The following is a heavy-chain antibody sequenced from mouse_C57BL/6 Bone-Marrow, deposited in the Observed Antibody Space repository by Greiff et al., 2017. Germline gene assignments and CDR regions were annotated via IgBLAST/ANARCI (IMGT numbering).Heavy chain of an antibody. Sequence: VQLQQPGAELVKPGASVKLSCKASGYTSTSYWMHWVKQRPGQGLEWIGMIHPNSGSTNYNEKFKSKATLTVDKSSSTAYMQLSSLTSEDSAVYYCARSKRRIEPFAYWGQGTLVTVSA. CDR1: GYTSTSYW. V-gene: IGHV1-64*01. CDR3: ARSKRRIEPFAY. CDR2: IHPNSGST. J-gene: IGHJ3*01.